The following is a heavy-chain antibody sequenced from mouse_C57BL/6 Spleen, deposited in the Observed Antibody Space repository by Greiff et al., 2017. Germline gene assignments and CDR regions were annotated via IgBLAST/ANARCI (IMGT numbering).Heavy chain of an antibody. J-gene: IGHJ3*01. CDR2: INPSSGYT. V-gene: IGHV1-7*01. Sequence: VQLQESGAELAKPGASVKLSCKASGYTFTSYWMHWVKQRPGQGLEWIGYINPSSGYTKYNQKFKDKATLTADKSSSTAYMQLSSLTYEDSAVYYCARLTAQDPAWFAYWGQGTLVTVSA. CDR1: GYTFTSYW. CDR3: ARLTAQDPAWFAY. D-gene: IGHD3-2*02.